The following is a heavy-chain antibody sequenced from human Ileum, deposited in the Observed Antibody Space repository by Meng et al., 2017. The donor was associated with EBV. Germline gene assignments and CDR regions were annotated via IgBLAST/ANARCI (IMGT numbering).Heavy chain of an antibody. CDR2: IFYRGNT. Sequence: LPLLQSAPGLVRPSETLSLTRSVSGDSMSSSNYYWGWIRQSPGKALECIGTIFYRGNTFYNPSLKTRLTISVDTSKNEFSLNLKSVTAADTAVYYCVSAYDYGDYEAFAYWGLGSLVTVSS. J-gene: IGHJ4*02. D-gene: IGHD4-17*01. CDR3: VSAYDYGDYEAFAY. CDR1: GDSMSSSNYY. V-gene: IGHV4-39*07.